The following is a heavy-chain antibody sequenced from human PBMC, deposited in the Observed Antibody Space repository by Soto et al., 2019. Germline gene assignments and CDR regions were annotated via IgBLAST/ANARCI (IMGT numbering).Heavy chain of an antibody. J-gene: IGHJ6*02. D-gene: IGHD3-22*01. CDR1: GFTVSNAC. Sequence: VSLGLSCAASGFTVSNACMSWVRQAPGKGLEWVGRIKSKTDGGTTDYAAPVKGRFTISRDDSKNTLYLQMNSLKTEDTAVYYCTTGNVGITMIVVGMDVWGQGTTVTVSS. V-gene: IGHV3-15*01. CDR3: TTGNVGITMIVVGMDV. CDR2: IKSKTDGGTT.